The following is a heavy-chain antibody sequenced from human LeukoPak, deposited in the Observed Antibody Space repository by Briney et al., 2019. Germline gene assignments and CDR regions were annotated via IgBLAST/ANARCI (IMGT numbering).Heavy chain of an antibody. CDR2: INHSGST. V-gene: IGHV4-34*01. CDR3: ARDGAGEFDY. Sequence: SETLSLTCAVYGGSFSGYYWSWIRQPPGKGLEWIGEINHSGSTNYNPSLKSRVTISVDTSKNQFSLKLSSVTAADTAVYYCARDGAGEFDYWGQGTLVTVSS. CDR1: GGSFSGYY. D-gene: IGHD4/OR15-4a*01. J-gene: IGHJ4*02.